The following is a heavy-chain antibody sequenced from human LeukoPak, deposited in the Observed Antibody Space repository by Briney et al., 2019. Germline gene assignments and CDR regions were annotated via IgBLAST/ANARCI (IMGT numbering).Heavy chain of an antibody. CDR2: IIPIFGTA. Sequence: GASVKVSCKASGGTFSSYAISWVRQAPGQGLEWMGGIIPIFGTANYAQKFQGRVTITADESTSTAYMELSSLRSEDTAVYYCARAEGGDYGDYFDYWGQGTLVTVSS. D-gene: IGHD4-17*01. V-gene: IGHV1-69*13. CDR3: ARAEGGDYGDYFDY. CDR1: GGTFSSYA. J-gene: IGHJ4*02.